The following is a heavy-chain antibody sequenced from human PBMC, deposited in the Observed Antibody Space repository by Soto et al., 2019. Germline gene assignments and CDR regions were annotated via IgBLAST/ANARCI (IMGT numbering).Heavy chain of an antibody. CDR1: GGSISSYY. V-gene: IGHV4-59*01. CDR2: IYYSGST. CDR3: AREMTAYFDY. J-gene: IGHJ4*02. Sequence: SETLSLTCTVSGGSISSYYWSWIRQPPGKGLEWIGYIYYSGSTNYNPSLKSRVTISVDTSKNQFSLKLSSVTAADTAVYYCAREMTAYFDYWGQGTLVTVSS.